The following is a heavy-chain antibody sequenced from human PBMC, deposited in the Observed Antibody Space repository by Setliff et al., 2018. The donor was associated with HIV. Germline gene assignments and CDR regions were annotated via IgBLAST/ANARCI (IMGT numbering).Heavy chain of an antibody. Sequence: SETLSLTCTVSGGSISSHYWSWIRQPPGKGLEWIGYIYYSGSNDCNPSLKNRVTISIDTSKNRVSLKLSSVTAADTAMYYCAREMATRFDAFDIWGQGTKVTVSS. CDR1: GGSISSHY. J-gene: IGHJ3*02. D-gene: IGHD5-12*01. V-gene: IGHV4-59*11. CDR2: IYYSGSN. CDR3: AREMATRFDAFDI.